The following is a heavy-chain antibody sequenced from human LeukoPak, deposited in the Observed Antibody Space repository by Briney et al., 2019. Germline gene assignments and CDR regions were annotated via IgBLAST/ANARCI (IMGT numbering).Heavy chain of an antibody. V-gene: IGHV5-51*01. Sequence: GESLKISCKGSGYSFTTYWIAWVRHMPGKDLEWMGIIYPDDSDTRYSPSFQGQVTFSADKSISTAYLQWSSLKASDTAIYYCARPNSRINALDTWGQGTMVTVSS. D-gene: IGHD2/OR15-2a*01. CDR1: GYSFTTYW. CDR3: ARPNSRINALDT. J-gene: IGHJ3*02. CDR2: IYPDDSDT.